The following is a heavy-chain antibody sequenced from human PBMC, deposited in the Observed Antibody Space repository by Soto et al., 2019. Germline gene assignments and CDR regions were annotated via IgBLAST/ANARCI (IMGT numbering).Heavy chain of an antibody. CDR2: IYYIGRT. J-gene: IGHJ4*02. CDR1: GGSISSGGYY. Sequence: QVQLQESGPGLVKPSQTLSLTCTVSGGSISSGGYYWSGIRQHPGKGLEWIGYIYYIGRTYYNPSPNSRVTISVPTSQNQFSLTLSSVTAADTAVYYCAREPGLWGQGTMVTVSS. V-gene: IGHV4-31*03. CDR3: AREPGL. D-gene: IGHD3-10*01.